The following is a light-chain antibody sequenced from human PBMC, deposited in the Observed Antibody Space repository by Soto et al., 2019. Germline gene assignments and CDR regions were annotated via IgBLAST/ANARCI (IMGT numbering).Light chain of an antibody. CDR1: QSISSC. V-gene: IGKV1-5*01. CDR3: QQYNSYSPT. J-gene: IGKJ1*01. CDR2: DAS. Sequence: DIQLTQSPSSLSASVGDRVTITCRASQSISSCLAWYQQKPGKAPKLLIYDASSLESGVPSRFSGSGSGTEFTLTISSLQPDDFATYYCQQYNSYSPTFGQGTKVDIK.